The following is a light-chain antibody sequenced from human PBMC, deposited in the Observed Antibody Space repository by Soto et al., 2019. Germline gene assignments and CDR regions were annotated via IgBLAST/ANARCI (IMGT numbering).Light chain of an antibody. V-gene: IGKV3-11*01. J-gene: IGKJ3*01. CDR1: QSVSSY. CDR2: DAS. Sequence: EIVLTQSPATLSLPPGXRATLSCRASQSVSSYLAWYQQKPGQAPRLLIYDASNRATGIPARFSGSGSGTDFTLTISSLEPEDFAVYYCQQRSNWPLTFGPGTKVDTK. CDR3: QQRSNWPLT.